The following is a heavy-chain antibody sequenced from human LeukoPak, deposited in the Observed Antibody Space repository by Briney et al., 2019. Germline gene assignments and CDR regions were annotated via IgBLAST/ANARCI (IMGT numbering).Heavy chain of an antibody. CDR3: ASRYCSGGSCPFDY. J-gene: IGHJ4*02. D-gene: IGHD2-15*01. V-gene: IGHV4-39*01. CDR1: GGSISSGSYY. CDR2: IYYSGST. Sequence: SETLSLTCTVSGGSISSGSYYWGWIRQPPGKGLEWIGSIYYSGSTYYNPSLKSRVTISVDTSKNQFSLKLSSVTAADTAVYYCASRYCSGGSCPFDYWGQGTLVTVSS.